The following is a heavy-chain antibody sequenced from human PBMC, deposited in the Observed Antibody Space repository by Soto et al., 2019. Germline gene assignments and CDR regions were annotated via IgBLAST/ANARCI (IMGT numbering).Heavy chain of an antibody. Sequence: GGSLRLSCAASGFTFSSYAMSWVRQAPGKGLEWVSIITSDGRTYYADSVKGRFTISRDNSKNTVYLQMNSLRAEDTAVYYCAKDYSTVTTDPLSVVLFVYWGQGALVTVSS. CDR1: GFTFSSYA. J-gene: IGHJ4*02. CDR3: AKDYSTVTTDPLSVVLFVY. CDR2: ITSDGRT. D-gene: IGHD4-17*01. V-gene: IGHV3-23*01.